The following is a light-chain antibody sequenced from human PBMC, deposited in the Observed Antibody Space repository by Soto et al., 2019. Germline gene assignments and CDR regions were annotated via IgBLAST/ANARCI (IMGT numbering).Light chain of an antibody. Sequence: QSALTQPASVSGSPGQSITISCTGTSSDVGGYNYVSWYQQHPGKAPKLMIYDVSNRPSGVYNRFSGSKSGNTASLTISGLKAEDEADYYSSSYTSSSTRVVFGGGTKLTVL. CDR3: SSYTSSSTRVV. J-gene: IGLJ2*01. V-gene: IGLV2-14*01. CDR1: SSDVGGYNY. CDR2: DVS.